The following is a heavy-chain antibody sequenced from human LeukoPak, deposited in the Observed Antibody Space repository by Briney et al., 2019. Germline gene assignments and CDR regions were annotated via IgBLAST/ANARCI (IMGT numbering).Heavy chain of an antibody. CDR3: AREGSYGDYVQY. D-gene: IGHD4-17*01. CDR2: IYYSGST. Sequence: SQTLSLTCTVSGGSISSGGYYWSWIRQHPGKGLEWIGYIYYSGSTYYNPSLKSRVTISVVTSKNQFSLKLSSVTAADTAVYYCAREGSYGDYVQYWGQGTLVTVSS. V-gene: IGHV4-31*03. CDR1: GGSISSGGYY. J-gene: IGHJ4*02.